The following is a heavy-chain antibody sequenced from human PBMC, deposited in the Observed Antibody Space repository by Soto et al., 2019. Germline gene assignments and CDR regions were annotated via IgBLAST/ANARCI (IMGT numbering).Heavy chain of an antibody. CDR3: ARGRGYDFWSGPTMDV. Sequence: PSETLSLTCTVSGGSISSGGYYWSWIRQHPGKGLEWIGYIYYSGSTYYNPSLKSRVTISVDTSKNQFSLKLSSVTAADTAVYYCARGRGYDFWSGPTMDVWGQGTTVTVSS. V-gene: IGHV4-31*03. CDR1: GGSISSGGYY. J-gene: IGHJ6*02. D-gene: IGHD3-3*01. CDR2: IYYSGST.